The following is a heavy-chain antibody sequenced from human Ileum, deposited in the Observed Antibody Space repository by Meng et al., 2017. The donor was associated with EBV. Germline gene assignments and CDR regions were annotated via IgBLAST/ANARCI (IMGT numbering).Heavy chain of an antibody. CDR2: INHSGST. D-gene: IGHD4-17*01. CDR3: ARGHDYGDYASYY. CDR1: GGSFSGYY. Sequence: QVELRQWGAGLLKPTETRSLTVAGNGGSFSGYYWSWIRQPPGKGLEWIGEINHSGSTNYNPSLTSRVTISVDTSKNQFSLKLSSVTAADTAVYYCARGHDYGDYASYYWGQGTLVTVAS. J-gene: IGHJ4*02. V-gene: IGHV4-34*01.